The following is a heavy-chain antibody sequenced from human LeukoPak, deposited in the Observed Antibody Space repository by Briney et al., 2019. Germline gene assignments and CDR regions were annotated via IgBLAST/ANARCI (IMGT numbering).Heavy chain of an antibody. V-gene: IGHV4-59*01. D-gene: IGHD5-18*01. CDR2: IYYSGYT. Sequence: PSETLSLTCTVSGGSISSYYWSWIRQPPGKGLKWIGNIYYSGYTTYSPSLRSRVTISVDTSKNQFSLKLSSVTAADTAVYYCARVDTAMVSGYYYYYYMDVWGKGTTVTISS. CDR1: GGSISSYY. J-gene: IGHJ6*03. CDR3: ARVDTAMVSGYYYYYYMDV.